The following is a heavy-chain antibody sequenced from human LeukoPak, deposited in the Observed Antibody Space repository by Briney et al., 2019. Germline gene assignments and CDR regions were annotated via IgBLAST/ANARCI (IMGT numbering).Heavy chain of an antibody. CDR2: ICTCGST. CDR1: GGSINSYY. J-gene: IGHJ3*01. V-gene: IGHV4-4*07. D-gene: IGHD3-22*01. Sequence: PSETLSLTCTVSGGSINSYYWSWIRQPAGKELEWIGRICTCGSTNYNPSLKSRVTMSVDTSKNQLSLKLSSVTAADTAVYYCGRGRDDNSGAKNAFDFWGQGTMVTVSS. CDR3: GRGRDDNSGAKNAFDF.